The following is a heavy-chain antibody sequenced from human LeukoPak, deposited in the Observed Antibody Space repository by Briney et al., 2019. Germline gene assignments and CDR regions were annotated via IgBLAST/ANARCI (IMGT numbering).Heavy chain of an antibody. V-gene: IGHV3-9*01. J-gene: IGHJ6*02. CDR1: GFTFDDYA. CDR3: AKEDYDILTGYIYGMDV. Sequence: SLRLSCAASGFTFDDYAMHWVRQAPGKGLGWVSGISWNSGSIGYADSVKGRFTISRDNAKNSLYLQMNSLRAEDTALYYCAKEDYDILTGYIYGMDVWGQGTTVTVSS. D-gene: IGHD3-9*01. CDR2: ISWNSGSI.